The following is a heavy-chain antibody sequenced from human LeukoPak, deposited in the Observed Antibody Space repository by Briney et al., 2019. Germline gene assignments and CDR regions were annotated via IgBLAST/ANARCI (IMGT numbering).Heavy chain of an antibody. CDR2: INPNSGGT. V-gene: IGHV1-2*06. CDR1: GYTFTGYY. Sequence: ASVKVSCKASGYTFTGYYMHWVRQAPGQGLEWMGRINPNSGGTNYAQKFQGRVTMTRDTSISTAYMELSRLRSDDTAVYYCARVSDYDFWSGYYYLGAFDIWGQGTMVTVSS. CDR3: ARVSDYDFWSGYYYLGAFDI. D-gene: IGHD3-3*01. J-gene: IGHJ3*02.